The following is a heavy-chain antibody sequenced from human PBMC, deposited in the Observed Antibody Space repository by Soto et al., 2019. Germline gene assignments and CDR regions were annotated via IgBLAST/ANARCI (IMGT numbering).Heavy chain of an antibody. CDR1: GYTFTSYY. CDR3: ARGGTIFGVVTYYFDY. CDR2: INPSGGST. J-gene: IGHJ4*02. V-gene: IGHV1-46*01. D-gene: IGHD3-3*01. Sequence: QVQLVQSGAEVKKPGASVKVSCKASGYTFTSYYMHWVRQAPGQGLEWMGIINPSGGSTSYGQKFQGRVTMTRDTSTSTVYMELSSLRSEDTAVYYCARGGTIFGVVTYYFDYWGQGTLVTVSS.